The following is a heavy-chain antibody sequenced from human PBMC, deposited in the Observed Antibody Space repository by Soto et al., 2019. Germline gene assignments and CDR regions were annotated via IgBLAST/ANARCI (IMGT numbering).Heavy chain of an antibody. J-gene: IGHJ6*02. CDR3: ASGYDFWSGPLRAYYYGMDV. V-gene: IGHV4-39*01. Sequence: PSETLSLTCTVFGDSISSGGYYWSWIRQPPGKGLEWIGSIYYSGSTYYNPSLKSRVTISVDTSKNQFSLKLSSVTAADTAVYYCASGYDFWSGPLRAYYYGMDVWGQGTTVTVSS. CDR1: GDSISSGGYY. D-gene: IGHD3-3*01. CDR2: IYYSGST.